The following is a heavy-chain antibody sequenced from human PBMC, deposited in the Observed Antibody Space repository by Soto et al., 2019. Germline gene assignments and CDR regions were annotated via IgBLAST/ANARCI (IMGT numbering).Heavy chain of an antibody. CDR3: ARGIVVVVAATALWFDP. CDR2: IYYSRST. Sequence: ASETLSPTCTFSGCSLSRGGYYWSWIRQHPGKGLDWIGYIYYSRSTYYKPSLKSRVTISVDTSKNQFSLKLSSVTAADTAVYYCARGIVVVVAATALWFDPWGQGTLVTVSS. CDR1: GCSLSRGGYY. V-gene: IGHV4-31*03. J-gene: IGHJ5*02. D-gene: IGHD2-15*01.